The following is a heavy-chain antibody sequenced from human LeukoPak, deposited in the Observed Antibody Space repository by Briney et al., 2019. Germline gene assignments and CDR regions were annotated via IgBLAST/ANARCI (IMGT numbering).Heavy chain of an antibody. CDR3: ATDRIGGDPPDY. D-gene: IGHD4-17*01. CDR1: GYTLTELS. J-gene: IGHJ4*02. V-gene: IGHV1-24*01. CDR2: FDPEDGET. Sequence: ASVKVSCKASGYTLTELSMHWVRQAPGKGLEWMGGFDPEDGETIYAQKFQGRVTMTEDTSTDTAYMELSSLRSEDTAVYYCATDRIGGDPPDYWGQGTLVTVSS.